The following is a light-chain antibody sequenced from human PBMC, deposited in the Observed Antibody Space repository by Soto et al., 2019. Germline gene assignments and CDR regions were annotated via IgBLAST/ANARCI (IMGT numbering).Light chain of an antibody. CDR3: ISYTGSSTSYV. CDR1: SSDVGXXXY. CDR2: EVS. V-gene: IGLV2-14*01. Sequence: QSALTQPAXVSGSPGQSXXXSCTGTSSDVGXXXYVSWYQQHPGKAPKLMIYEVSNRPSGVSHRFSGSKSGNTASLTISGLQAEDEADYYCISYTGSSTSYVFGTGTKVTVL. J-gene: IGLJ1*01.